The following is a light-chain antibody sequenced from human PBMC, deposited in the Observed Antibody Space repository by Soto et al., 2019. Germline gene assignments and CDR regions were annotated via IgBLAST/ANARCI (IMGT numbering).Light chain of an antibody. CDR1: QSVSSY. Sequence: EIVLTQSPATLSLSPGERATLSCRASQSVSSYLAWYQQKPGQAPRLLIYDASNRATGIPARFSGSGSGTDFTLTMSSSEPEDFAVYYCQQRSNWPLLTFGGGTKVEIK. J-gene: IGKJ4*01. CDR2: DAS. CDR3: QQRSNWPLLT. V-gene: IGKV3-11*01.